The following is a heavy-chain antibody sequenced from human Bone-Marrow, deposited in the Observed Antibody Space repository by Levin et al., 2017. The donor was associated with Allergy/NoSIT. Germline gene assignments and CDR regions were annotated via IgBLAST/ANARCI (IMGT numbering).Heavy chain of an antibody. CDR2: ISGSGFNT. CDR3: AKDPILTAYYPNWFDP. V-gene: IGHV3-23*01. CDR1: GFTFSSYA. D-gene: IGHD3-9*01. J-gene: IGHJ5*02. Sequence: PGGSLRLSCAASGFTFSSYAMSWVRQAPGKGLEWVSSISGSGFNTYYSDSVKGRFTISRDNSKNTLYLQMNSLRAEDTAVYYCAKDPILTAYYPNWFDPWGQGTLVTVSS.